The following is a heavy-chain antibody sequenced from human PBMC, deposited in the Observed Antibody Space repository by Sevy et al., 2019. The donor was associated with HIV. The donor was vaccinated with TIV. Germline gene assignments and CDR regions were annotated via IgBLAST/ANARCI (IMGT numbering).Heavy chain of an antibody. CDR2: ISSGSGTI. Sequence: GGSLRLSCAASGFNFRNYSMTWVRQAPGKGLDWVSYISSGSGTIHYADSVKDRFTISRDNAKNSLFLQMNSLRDEDTAIYYCARPYCSGDDCYSELDYWGQGFLVTVSS. CDR1: GFNFRNYS. D-gene: IGHD2-15*01. CDR3: ARPYCSGDDCYSELDY. J-gene: IGHJ4*02. V-gene: IGHV3-48*02.